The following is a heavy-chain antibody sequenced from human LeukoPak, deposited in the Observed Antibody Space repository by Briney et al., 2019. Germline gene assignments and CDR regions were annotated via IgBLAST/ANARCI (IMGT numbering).Heavy chain of an antibody. Sequence: ASVKVSCKTSGYTFNNYGVSWVRQAPGQGLEWMGWVSAYNGNTHYAQKLQGRVTMTTDTSTSTAYMELRSLISDDTAVYYCARISDWTYHFDTWGQGSLVTVSS. D-gene: IGHD3/OR15-3a*01. J-gene: IGHJ4*02. V-gene: IGHV1-18*01. CDR3: ARISDWTYHFDT. CDR1: GYTFNNYG. CDR2: VSAYNGNT.